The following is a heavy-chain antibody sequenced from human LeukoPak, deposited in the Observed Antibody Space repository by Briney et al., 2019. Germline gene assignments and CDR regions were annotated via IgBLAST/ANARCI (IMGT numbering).Heavy chain of an antibody. J-gene: IGHJ4*02. CDR3: ARGNIVVVREYYIDD. CDR1: GYTFTGHY. Sequence: ASVKVSCKASGYTFTGHYMHWVRQAPGQGLEWMGWINPNSGGTNYAQTFQGRVTMTRDTSISTAYMGLSRLRSDDTAVYYCARGNIVVVREYYIDDWGQGTLVTVSS. CDR2: INPNSGGT. D-gene: IGHD2-2*01. V-gene: IGHV1-2*02.